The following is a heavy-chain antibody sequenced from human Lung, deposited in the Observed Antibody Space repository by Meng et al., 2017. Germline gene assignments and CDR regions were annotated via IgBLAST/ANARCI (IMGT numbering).Heavy chain of an antibody. D-gene: IGHD6-19*01. CDR1: GGATSGYA. V-gene: IGHV4-4*07. CDR2: VYCRGSA. J-gene: IGHJ4*02. Sequence: VQWRGAGPGGVEPWETPSVPCDVLGGATSGYAGTGSRRVGGRGLDWIGRVYCRGSANYNPSLKSRVTMSVDRSKSQFPLQLTSVTAADTAVYYCARGVGWIDFWGQGALVTVSS. CDR3: ARGVGWIDF.